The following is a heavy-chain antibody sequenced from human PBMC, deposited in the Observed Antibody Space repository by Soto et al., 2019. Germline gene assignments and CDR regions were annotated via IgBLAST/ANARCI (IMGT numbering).Heavy chain of an antibody. CDR1: GGSISSYY. Sequence: QVQLQESGPGLVKPSETLSLTCTVSGGSISSYYWSWIRQPPGKGLEWIGYIYYSGSTNYNPSLKSRVTISVDTSKNQFSLKLSSVTAADTAVYYCAREPIVVVPAADMTPYWYFDLWGRGTLVTVSS. J-gene: IGHJ2*01. CDR2: IYYSGST. D-gene: IGHD2-2*01. V-gene: IGHV4-59*01. CDR3: AREPIVVVPAADMTPYWYFDL.